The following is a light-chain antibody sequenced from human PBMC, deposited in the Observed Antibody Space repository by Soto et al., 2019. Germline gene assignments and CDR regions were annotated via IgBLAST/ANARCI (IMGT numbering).Light chain of an antibody. CDR1: QSVSSN. V-gene: IGKV3-15*01. Sequence: EILMTQSPATLSVSPGERATPSCRASQSVSSNLAWYQQKPGQAPRLLIYGASTRATGIPTRFSGSGSGTEFTLTISSLQSEDFTVYYCQQYNNWPPVTFGQGTKVDIK. J-gene: IGKJ1*01. CDR2: GAS. CDR3: QQYNNWPPVT.